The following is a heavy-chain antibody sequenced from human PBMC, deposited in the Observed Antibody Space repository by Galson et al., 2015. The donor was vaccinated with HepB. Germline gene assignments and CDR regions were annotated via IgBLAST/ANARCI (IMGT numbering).Heavy chain of an antibody. Sequence: SLRLSCAVSGFTFSDYYMSWIRQAPGKGPEWISYISGGSTYINYADSVKGRFTIPRDNADNSVFLQMNSLRTEDTAVYYCARGATYWRDYWGQGALVTVSS. D-gene: IGHD2-8*02. CDR2: ISGGSTYI. CDR3: ARGATYWRDY. CDR1: GFTFSDYY. V-gene: IGHV3-11*06. J-gene: IGHJ4*02.